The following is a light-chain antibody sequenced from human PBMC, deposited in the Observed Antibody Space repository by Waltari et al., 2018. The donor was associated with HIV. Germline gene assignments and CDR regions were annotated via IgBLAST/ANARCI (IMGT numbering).Light chain of an antibody. J-gene: IGKJ5*01. CDR3: QQLNSYLRT. CDR2: AAS. V-gene: IGKV1-9*01. CDR1: QGITSY. Sequence: DLQLTQSPSFLSASVGDRVTITCRASQGITSYLAWYQQKPGKAHKLLIYAASTLQSGVPSRFSGSGSGKEVTLTISSLQPEDFATYYCQQLNSYLRTFGQGTRLEIK.